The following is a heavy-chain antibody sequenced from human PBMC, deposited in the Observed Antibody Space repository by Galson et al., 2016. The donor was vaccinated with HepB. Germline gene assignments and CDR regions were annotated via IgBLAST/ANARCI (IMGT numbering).Heavy chain of an antibody. J-gene: IGHJ6*02. Sequence: SLRLSCATSGFTFSSYAVSWVRQAPGQGLEWVSSISGSGTSTYYADSVQGRFTISRDNSKNTLYLQMNSLRVEDTAVYHCAKARGAWPRLPDAMDVWGQGTTATVSS. V-gene: IGHV3-23*01. CDR1: GFTFSSYA. CDR2: ISGSGTST. D-gene: IGHD5-12*01. CDR3: AKARGAWPRLPDAMDV.